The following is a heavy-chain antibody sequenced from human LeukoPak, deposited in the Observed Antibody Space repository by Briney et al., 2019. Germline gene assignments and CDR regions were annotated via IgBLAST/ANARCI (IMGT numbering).Heavy chain of an antibody. CDR2: IYTSGST. Sequence: SETLSLTCAVPGGSISSGSYYWSWIRQPAGKGLEWIGRIYTSGSTNYNPSLKSRVTISVDTSKNQFSLKLSSVTAADTAVYYCARDTAMVSLDYWGQGTLVTVSS. J-gene: IGHJ4*02. V-gene: IGHV4-61*02. CDR3: ARDTAMVSLDY. D-gene: IGHD5-18*01. CDR1: GGSISSGSYY.